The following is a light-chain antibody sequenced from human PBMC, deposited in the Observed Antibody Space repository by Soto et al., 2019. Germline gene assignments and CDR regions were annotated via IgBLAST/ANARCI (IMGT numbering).Light chain of an antibody. J-gene: IGKJ4*01. CDR3: QQYCKWHLT. CDR1: QSFSSN. Sequence: ELVMTQSPATLTVSPGERATLSCRASQSFSSNVAWYHQKPGQAPRLLIYGTSTRVTGIPARFSGSGSGTEFTLTISSRQSEDCAVYFCQQYCKWHLTLGGGTKGDIK. CDR2: GTS. V-gene: IGKV3-15*01.